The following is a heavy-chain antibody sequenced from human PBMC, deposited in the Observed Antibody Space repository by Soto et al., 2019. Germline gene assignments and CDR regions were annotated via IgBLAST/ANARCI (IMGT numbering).Heavy chain of an antibody. CDR1: GDSVSSNSAA. J-gene: IGHJ6*02. V-gene: IGHV6-1*01. Sequence: SQTLSLTCAISGDSVSSNSAAWNWIRQSPSRGLEWLGRTYYRSKWYSSYAVSVKSRITINPDTSKNQFSLQLNSVTPEDTAVYYCARRGCSGGSCYSDYYYGMDVWGQGTTVTVSS. D-gene: IGHD2-15*01. CDR3: ARRGCSGGSCYSDYYYGMDV. CDR2: TYYRSKWYS.